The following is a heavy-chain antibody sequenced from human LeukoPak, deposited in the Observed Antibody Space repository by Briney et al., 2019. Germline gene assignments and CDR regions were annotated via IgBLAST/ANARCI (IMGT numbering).Heavy chain of an antibody. J-gene: IGHJ4*02. CDR2: IYHSGST. Sequence: PSETLSLTCSVSGGSISSGGYYWNWIRQHPGKGLEWIGYIYHSGSTNYNPSLKSRVTISVDTSKNQFSLKLSSVTAADTAVYYCARDSHRYPDYDSSGYYYWGQGTLVTVSS. CDR1: GGSISSGGYY. CDR3: ARDSHRYPDYDSSGYYY. D-gene: IGHD3-22*01. V-gene: IGHV4-31*03.